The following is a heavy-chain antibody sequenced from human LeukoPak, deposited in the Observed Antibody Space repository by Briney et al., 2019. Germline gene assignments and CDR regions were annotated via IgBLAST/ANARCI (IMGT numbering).Heavy chain of an antibody. CDR3: ARGRIAARPLNWFDP. CDR2: INHSGST. D-gene: IGHD6-6*01. Sequence: SETLSLTCAVYGGSFSGYYWSWIRQPPGKGLEWIGEINHSGSTNYNPSLKSRVTISGDTSKNQFSLKLSSVTAADTAVYYCARGRIAARPLNWFDPWGQGTLVTVSS. V-gene: IGHV4-34*01. J-gene: IGHJ5*02. CDR1: GGSFSGYY.